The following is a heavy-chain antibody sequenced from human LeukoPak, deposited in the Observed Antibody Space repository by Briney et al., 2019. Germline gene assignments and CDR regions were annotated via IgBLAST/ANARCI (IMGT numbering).Heavy chain of an antibody. D-gene: IGHD2-15*01. CDR1: GFTFSTYA. CDR2: ITASGANT. CDR3: ARRYCSGGSCYYGY. J-gene: IGHJ4*02. Sequence: GGSLRLSCAASGFTFSTYAMSWVRQAPGKGLEWVSAITASGANTYYADSVKGRYTISRDNSKNTLYLQMNSLRAEDTAVYYCARRYCSGGSCYYGYWGQGTLVTVSS. V-gene: IGHV3-23*01.